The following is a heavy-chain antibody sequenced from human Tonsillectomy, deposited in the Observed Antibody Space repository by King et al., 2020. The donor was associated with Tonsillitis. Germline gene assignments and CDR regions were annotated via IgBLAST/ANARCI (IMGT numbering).Heavy chain of an antibody. D-gene: IGHD3-22*01. J-gene: IGHJ4*02. CDR2: IGTSNNYK. CDR1: GFTFSSYG. V-gene: IGHV3-21*01. Sequence: VQLVESGGGLVKPGGSLRLSCAASGFTFSSYGLSWVRQAPGKGLEWVSSIGTSNNYKYYAESVKGRFAISRDNAKNSLYLQMNSLRAEDTAVYYCARASDYDSRGHYRDYWGQGTLVTVSS. CDR3: ARASDYDSRGHYRDY.